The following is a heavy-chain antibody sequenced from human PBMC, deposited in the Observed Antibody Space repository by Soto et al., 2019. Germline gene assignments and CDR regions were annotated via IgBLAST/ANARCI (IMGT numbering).Heavy chain of an antibody. CDR1: GYTFTGYY. CDR2: INPNSGGT. D-gene: IGHD3-9*01. V-gene: IGHV1-2*04. Sequence: VSEKVSCKASGYTFTGYYMHWVRQAPGQGLEWMGWINPNSGGTNYAQKFQGWDTMTRDTSISTAYMELSRLRSDDTALYYCARGDILTGYPPGFYYYGMDVWGQGTTVTVS. CDR3: ARGDILTGYPPGFYYYGMDV. J-gene: IGHJ6*02.